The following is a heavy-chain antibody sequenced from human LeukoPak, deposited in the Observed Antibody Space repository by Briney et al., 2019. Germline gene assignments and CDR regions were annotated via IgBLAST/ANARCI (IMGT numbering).Heavy chain of an antibody. Sequence: GESLKISCKGSGYSFTSYWIGWVRQMPGKGLEWMGIIYPGDSDTTYSPSFQGQVTISADKSISTAYLQWSSLKASDTAMYYCARRDGYCSSTSCYADYYYGMDVWGQGTTVTVSS. CDR1: GYSFTSYW. D-gene: IGHD2-2*01. J-gene: IGHJ6*02. CDR3: ARRDGYCSSTSCYADYYYGMDV. V-gene: IGHV5-51*01. CDR2: IYPGDSDT.